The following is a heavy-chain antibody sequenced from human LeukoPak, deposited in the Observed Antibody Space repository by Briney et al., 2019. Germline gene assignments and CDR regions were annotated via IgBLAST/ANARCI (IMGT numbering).Heavy chain of an antibody. CDR1: GYSFTSYW. D-gene: IGHD6-13*01. V-gene: IGHV5-10-1*01. Sequence: GESLKISCQGSGYSFTSYWISWVRQMPGQGLEWMGRIEPSDSYTNYSPSFQGHVTISADKSISTAYPQWSSLKASDTAMYYWARRQYSSSWYDYWGQGTLVTVSS. J-gene: IGHJ4*02. CDR2: IEPSDSYT. CDR3: ARRQYSSSWYDY.